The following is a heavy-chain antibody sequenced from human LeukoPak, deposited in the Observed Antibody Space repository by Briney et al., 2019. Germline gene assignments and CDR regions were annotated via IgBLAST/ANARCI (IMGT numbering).Heavy chain of an antibody. D-gene: IGHD2-21*02. CDR2: ISSSSSYI. Sequence: KPGGSLRLSCAASGFTFSSYSMNWVRQAPGKGLEWVSSISSSSSYIYYADSVKGRFTISRDNAKNSLYLQMNSLRAEDTAVYYCSRDCGGDCYWYFDLWGRGTLVTVSS. J-gene: IGHJ2*01. CDR1: GFTFSSYS. V-gene: IGHV3-21*01. CDR3: SRDCGGDCYWYFDL.